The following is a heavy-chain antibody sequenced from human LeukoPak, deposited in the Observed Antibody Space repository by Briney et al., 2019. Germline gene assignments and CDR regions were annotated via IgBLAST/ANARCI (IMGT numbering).Heavy chain of an antibody. CDR2: ICSDGTK. J-gene: IGHJ4*02. CDR3: AREVEVGLGFDY. CDR1: GFTVSIHC. V-gene: IGHV3-74*01. Sequence: GGSLRLSCASSGFTVSIHCMHWVRQAPGKGLVWVSRICSDGTKYYADSVKGRFTISRDDAKNTPSLQMNSLRAEDTAVYYCAREVEVGLGFDYWGQGSLVTVSS. D-gene: IGHD3-22*01.